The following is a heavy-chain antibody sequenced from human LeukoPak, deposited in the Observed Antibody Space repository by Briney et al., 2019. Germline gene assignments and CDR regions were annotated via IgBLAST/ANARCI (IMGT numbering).Heavy chain of an antibody. CDR2: IFNGGTT. Sequence: GGSLRLSCAASGVTVNSNYMSWVRRAPGKGLDWVSVIFNGGTTYYADSVKGRFTISRDNSKNTLYLQMNSLRADDTAVYYCHTQGYWGQGSLVTVSS. D-gene: IGHD2-15*01. CDR1: GVTVNSNY. CDR3: HTQGY. J-gene: IGHJ4*02. V-gene: IGHV3-53*01.